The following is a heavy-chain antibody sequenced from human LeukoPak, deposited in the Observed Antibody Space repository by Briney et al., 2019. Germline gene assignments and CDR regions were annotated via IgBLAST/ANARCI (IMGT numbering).Heavy chain of an antibody. CDR1: GYTFTGYY. CDR3: ARANKIRYFDWLPGY. V-gene: IGHV1-2*02. Sequence: GASVKVSCKASGYTFTGYYMHWVRQAPGQGLEWMGWINPNSGGTNYAQKFQGRVTMTRDTSISTAYMELSRLRSDDTAAYYCARANKIRYFDWLPGYWGQGTLVTVSS. D-gene: IGHD3-9*01. CDR2: INPNSGGT. J-gene: IGHJ4*02.